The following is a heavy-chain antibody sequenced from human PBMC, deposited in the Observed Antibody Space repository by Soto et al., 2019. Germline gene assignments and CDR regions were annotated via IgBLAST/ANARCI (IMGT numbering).Heavy chain of an antibody. CDR1: GYSFATYW. V-gene: IGHV5-51*01. Sequence: PGESLKISCKVSGYSFATYWIGWVRQMPGKGLEWMGIIYPGDFDTRYSPSFQGQVTISVDKSISTAYLQWSSLKASDTAIYYCARTTWKLVDPYYFDYWGQGTLVTVSS. J-gene: IGHJ4*02. CDR3: ARTTWKLVDPYYFDY. CDR2: IYPGDFDT. D-gene: IGHD6-13*01.